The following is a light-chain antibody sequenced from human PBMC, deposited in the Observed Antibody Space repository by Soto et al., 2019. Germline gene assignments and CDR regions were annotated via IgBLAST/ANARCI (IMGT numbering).Light chain of an antibody. CDR1: RSDIGAYNF. Sequence: QSALTQPASVSGSPGQSITISCTGTRSDIGAYNFVSWYQQHPGEVPKLILYDGNGRPSGVSNRFSGSKSGNTASLTISGLQAEDEADYYCTSWTTSTTMIFGGGTKVTVL. V-gene: IGLV2-14*03. J-gene: IGLJ2*01. CDR3: TSWTTSTTMI. CDR2: DGN.